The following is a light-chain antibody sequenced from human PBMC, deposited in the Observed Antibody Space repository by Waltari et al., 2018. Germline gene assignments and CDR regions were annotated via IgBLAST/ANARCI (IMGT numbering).Light chain of an antibody. CDR1: QSVSSSY. Sequence: EIVLTQSPGTLSLSPGERATLSCRASQSVSSSYLAWYQQKPGQAPRLLIYGASDRATGIPDRFSGSGSGTDFTLTISRLEPEDFAVYYCQQYDTSPPWTCGQGTKVEIK. J-gene: IGKJ1*01. CDR3: QQYDTSPPWT. CDR2: GAS. V-gene: IGKV3-20*01.